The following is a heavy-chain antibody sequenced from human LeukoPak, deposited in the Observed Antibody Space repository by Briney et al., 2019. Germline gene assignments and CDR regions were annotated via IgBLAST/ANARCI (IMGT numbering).Heavy chain of an antibody. V-gene: IGHV5-10-1*01. Sequence: GESLKISCKGSGYSFTSYWISWVRQMPGKGLEWMGRIDPSDSYTNYSPSFPGHVTISADKSTSTAYLQWSSLKASDTAMYYCATTDCSGGSCYGSHYYYYGMDVWGQGTTVTVSS. D-gene: IGHD2-15*01. CDR2: IDPSDSYT. CDR1: GYSFTSYW. J-gene: IGHJ6*02. CDR3: ATTDCSGGSCYGSHYYYYGMDV.